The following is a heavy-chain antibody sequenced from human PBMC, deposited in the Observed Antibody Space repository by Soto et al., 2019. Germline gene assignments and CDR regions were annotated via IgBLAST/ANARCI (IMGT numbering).Heavy chain of an antibody. CDR2: ISSSSSYT. Sequence: QVQLVEAGGGLVKPGGSLRLSCVASGFTFSDYYMSLIRQAPGKGLEWAPYISSSSSYTNYADSVKGRFTISRDNAKNSLYLQMNSLRDEDTAVYYCARDHLRYSGYDYVDYWGQGTLVTVSS. J-gene: IGHJ4*02. D-gene: IGHD5-12*01. V-gene: IGHV3-11*05. CDR3: ARDHLRYSGYDYVDY. CDR1: GFTFSDYY.